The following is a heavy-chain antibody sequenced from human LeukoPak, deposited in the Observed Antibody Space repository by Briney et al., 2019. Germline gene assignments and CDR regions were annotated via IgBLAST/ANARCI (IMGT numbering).Heavy chain of an antibody. CDR2: ISSSSSSI. V-gene: IGHV3-21*01. J-gene: IGHJ3*02. CDR3: ARKFHAFDI. CDR1: GFTFSSYS. Sequence: GGSLRLSCAASGFTFSSYSMNWVRQAPGKGLDWVSSISSSSSSIYYADSVKGRFTISRDNAKNSLYLQMNSLRAEDTAVYYCARKFHAFDIWGQGTLVTVSS.